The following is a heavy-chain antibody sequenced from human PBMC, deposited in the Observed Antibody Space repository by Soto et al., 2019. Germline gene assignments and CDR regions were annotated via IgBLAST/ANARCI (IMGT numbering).Heavy chain of an antibody. CDR2: INAGNGNT. Sequence: SVKVSCKASGYTFTSYVMHWVRQAPGQRLEWMGWINAGNGNTKYSQKSQGRVTITRDTSASTAYMELSSLKSEDTAVYYCARQAEGGDGYGYWGQGTLVTVSS. J-gene: IGHJ4*02. CDR3: ARQAEGGDGYGY. CDR1: GYTFTSYV. D-gene: IGHD5-18*01. V-gene: IGHV1-3*01.